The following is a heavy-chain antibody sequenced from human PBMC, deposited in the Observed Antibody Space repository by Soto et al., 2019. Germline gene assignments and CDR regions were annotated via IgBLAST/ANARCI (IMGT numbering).Heavy chain of an antibody. Sequence: EVQLVESGGGLVQPGRSLRLSCAASGFIFDDYAMHWVRQAPGKGLEWVSGISWNSGSIGYADSVKGRFTISRDNAKNSLYLQMNSLRAEDTALYYCAKDEFYGDYVRGAFDIWGQGTMVTVSS. D-gene: IGHD4-17*01. CDR1: GFIFDDYA. V-gene: IGHV3-9*01. CDR2: ISWNSGSI. J-gene: IGHJ3*02. CDR3: AKDEFYGDYVRGAFDI.